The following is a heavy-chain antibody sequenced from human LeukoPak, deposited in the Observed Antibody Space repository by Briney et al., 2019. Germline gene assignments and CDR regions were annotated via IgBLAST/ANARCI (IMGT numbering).Heavy chain of an antibody. Sequence: PGRSPRLSCAASGFTFSSYAMHWVRQAPGKGLEWVAVISYDGSNKYYADSVKGRFTISRDNSKNTLYLQMNSLRAEDTAVYYCARATYYDFWSGYPYPYYFDYWGQGTLVTVSS. V-gene: IGHV3-30*04. CDR2: ISYDGSNK. CDR1: GFTFSSYA. D-gene: IGHD3-3*01. CDR3: ARATYYDFWSGYPYPYYFDY. J-gene: IGHJ4*02.